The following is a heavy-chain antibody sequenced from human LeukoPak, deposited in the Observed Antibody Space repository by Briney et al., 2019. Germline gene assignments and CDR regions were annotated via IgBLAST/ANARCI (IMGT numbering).Heavy chain of an antibody. CDR1: GGSISSRTYY. Sequence: ASETLSLTCTVSGGSISSRTYYWGWIRQPPGKGLEWIGSFYYSGTTYYNPSLKSRVTISVDTSKNQFSLQLNSVTPEDTAVYYCARASEDLWWWHYWGQGTLVTVSS. V-gene: IGHV4-39*07. J-gene: IGHJ4*02. CDR3: ARASEDLWWWHY. D-gene: IGHD2-21*01. CDR2: FYYSGTT.